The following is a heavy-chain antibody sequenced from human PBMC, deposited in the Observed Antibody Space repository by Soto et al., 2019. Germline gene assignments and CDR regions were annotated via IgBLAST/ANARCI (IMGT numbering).Heavy chain of an antibody. J-gene: IGHJ4*02. Sequence: PGGSLRLSCAAAGFTFNTAWMNWVRQSPGKGLEWVGRIKSKINGGTIDYAAPVKGRFTISRDDSKNTVYLEMNSLNTEDTAVYYFAVDFSGWGRYAFDYCGQGILVTVSS. V-gene: IGHV3-15*07. CDR2: IKSKINGGTI. CDR1: GFTFNTAW. D-gene: IGHD3-10*01. CDR3: AVDFSGWGRYAFDY.